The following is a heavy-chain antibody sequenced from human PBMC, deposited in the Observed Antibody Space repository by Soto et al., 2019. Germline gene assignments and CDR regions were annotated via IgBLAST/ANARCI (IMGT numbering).Heavy chain of an antibody. CDR3: AREVGATLNWFDP. CDR2: IIPIFGTA. J-gene: IGHJ5*02. Sequence: QVQLVQSGAEVKKPGSSVKVSCKASGGTFSSYAISWVRQAPGQGLEWMGGIIPIFGTANYAQKFQGRVTITAHESKSTDYIEQSSLRSEDTAVYYCAREVGATLNWFDPWGQGTLVIVSS. D-gene: IGHD1-26*01. V-gene: IGHV1-69*01. CDR1: GGTFSSYA.